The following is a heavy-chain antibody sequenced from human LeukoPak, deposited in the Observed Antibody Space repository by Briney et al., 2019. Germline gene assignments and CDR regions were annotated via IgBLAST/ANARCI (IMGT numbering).Heavy chain of an antibody. J-gene: IGHJ4*02. CDR2: ISAYNGNT. CDR3: ARDFPPIGRELLRDY. Sequence: EASVKVSCKASGYTFTSYGISWVRQAPGQGLEWMGWISAYNGNTNYAQKLQGRVTMTTDTSTSTAYMELRSLRSDDTAVYYCARDFPPIGRELLRDYWGQGTLVTVSS. CDR1: GYTFTSYG. V-gene: IGHV1-18*01. D-gene: IGHD1-26*01.